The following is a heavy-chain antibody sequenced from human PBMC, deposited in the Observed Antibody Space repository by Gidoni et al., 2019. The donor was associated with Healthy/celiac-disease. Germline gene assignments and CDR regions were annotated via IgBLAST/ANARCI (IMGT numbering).Heavy chain of an antibody. D-gene: IGHD6-13*01. CDR3: AKDPGVIAAAVHVSWFDP. CDR1: GFTFRRYA. J-gene: IGHJ5*02. CDR2: ISGSGGST. V-gene: IGHV3-23*01. Sequence: EVQLLESGGGLVQPGGSLRLSCAASGFTFRRYAMSWVRQAPGKGLEWVSAISGSGGSTYYADSVKGRFTISRDNSKNTLYLQMNSLRAEDTAVYYCAKDPGVIAAAVHVSWFDPWGQGTLVTVSS.